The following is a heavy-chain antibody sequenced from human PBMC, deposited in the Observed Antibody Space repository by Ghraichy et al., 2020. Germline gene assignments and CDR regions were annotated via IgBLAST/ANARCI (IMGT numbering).Heavy chain of an antibody. CDR3: ARASTVVRFYYYGGMDV. CDR1: GFSFSGYG. J-gene: IGHJ6*02. V-gene: IGHV3-48*02. D-gene: IGHD4-23*01. Sequence: GGSLRLSCVGSGFSFSGYGMNWVRQSPGKGLEWVSYITSGGRSKFYADSVKGRFTVSRDNAQNSLSQQMNSLRDEDTAVYYCARASTVVRFYYYGGMDVWGQRTTVTVSS. CDR2: ITSGGRSK.